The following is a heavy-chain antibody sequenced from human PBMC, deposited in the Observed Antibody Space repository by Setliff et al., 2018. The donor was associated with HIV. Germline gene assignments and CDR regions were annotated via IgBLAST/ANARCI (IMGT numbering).Heavy chain of an antibody. J-gene: IGHJ4*02. CDR2: ISGYNGKT. Sequence: ASVKVSCKPSGYTFTSYGINWARQAPGQGLEWMGWISGYNGKTNYAQKFQGRVTMTTDTSTSTAYMELRSLRSDDTAVYYCARNFYDSSGYRYDYWGQGTLVTISS. D-gene: IGHD3-22*01. V-gene: IGHV1-18*01. CDR3: ARNFYDSSGYRYDY. CDR1: GYTFTSYG.